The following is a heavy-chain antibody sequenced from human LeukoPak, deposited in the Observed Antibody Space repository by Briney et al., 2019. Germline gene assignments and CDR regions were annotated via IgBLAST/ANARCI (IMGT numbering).Heavy chain of an antibody. CDR2: ISWNSGSI. D-gene: IGHD6-19*01. Sequence: SLRLSCAASGFTFDDYAMHWVRQAPGKGLEWVSGISWNSGSIGYADSVKGRFTISRDNAKNSLYLQMNSLRAEDTALYYCAKGKTGIAVAGTVDYWGQGTLVTVSS. CDR1: GFTFDDYA. V-gene: IGHV3-9*01. CDR3: AKGKTGIAVAGTVDY. J-gene: IGHJ4*02.